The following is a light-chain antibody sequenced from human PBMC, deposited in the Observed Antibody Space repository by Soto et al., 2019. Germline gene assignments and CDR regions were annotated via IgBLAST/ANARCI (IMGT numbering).Light chain of an antibody. Sequence: QSALTQPASVSGSPGQSITISCTGSSSDVGDYKYVSWYQQHPGKAPKLMIYEVSNRPSEVSNRFSGSKSGNTASLTISGLQAEDEADYYCSSQTTSDTLVFGGGTKVTVL. CDR2: EVS. V-gene: IGLV2-14*01. CDR3: SSQTTSDTLV. J-gene: IGLJ3*02. CDR1: SSDVGDYKY.